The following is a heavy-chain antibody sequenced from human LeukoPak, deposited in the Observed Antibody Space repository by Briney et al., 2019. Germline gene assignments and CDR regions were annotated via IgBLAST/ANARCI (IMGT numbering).Heavy chain of an antibody. V-gene: IGHV1-2*02. CDR3: ARRSITVAAIRKGWFDP. CDR1: GYTFTGYY. Sequence: ASVKVSCKASGYTFTGYYMHWVRQAPGQGLEWMGWINPNSGGTNYAQKFQGRVTMTRDTSISTAYMELSRLRSDDTAVYYCARRSITVAAIRKGWFDPWGQGTLVTVSS. CDR2: INPNSGGT. J-gene: IGHJ5*02. D-gene: IGHD2-2*02.